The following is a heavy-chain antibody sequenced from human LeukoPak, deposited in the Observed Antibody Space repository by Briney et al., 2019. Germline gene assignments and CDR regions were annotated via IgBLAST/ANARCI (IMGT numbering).Heavy chain of an antibody. CDR2: INTDGTVT. CDR3: ATKQWLAPPPDS. J-gene: IGHJ4*02. D-gene: IGHD6-19*01. V-gene: IGHV3-74*01. Sequence: GGSLRLSCAASGFTFSKYLMLWVRQAPGKGLESVSRINTDGTVTTYADSVKGRFTVSRDNADNTMFLQMNSVRDEDTAVYYCATKQWLAPPPDSWGQGTPVTVPS. CDR1: GFTFSKYL.